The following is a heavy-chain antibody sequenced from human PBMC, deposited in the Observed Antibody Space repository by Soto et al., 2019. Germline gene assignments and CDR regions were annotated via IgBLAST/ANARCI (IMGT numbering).Heavy chain of an antibody. J-gene: IGHJ5*02. V-gene: IGHV4-34*01. CDR3: ARAGYSSSWNWFDP. D-gene: IGHD6-13*01. CDR2: INHSGST. Sequence: PSETLSLTCAVDGGSFSGYYWTWIRPPPGTGLEWIGEINHSGSTNYNPSLKSRVTISVDTSKNQFSLKLSSVTAADTAVYYCARAGYSSSWNWFDPWGQGTLVTVSS. CDR1: GGSFSGYY.